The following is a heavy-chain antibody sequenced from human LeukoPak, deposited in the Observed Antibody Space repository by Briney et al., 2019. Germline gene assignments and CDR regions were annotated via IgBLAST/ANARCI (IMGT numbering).Heavy chain of an antibody. CDR2: INHSGST. D-gene: IGHD3-10*01. J-gene: IGHJ4*02. CDR1: GGPFSGYY. CDR3: ARTRPYYYGSGSRTYFDY. Sequence: PSETLSLTCAVYGGPFSGYYWSWIRQPPGKGLEWIGEINHSGSTNYNPSLKSRVTISVDTSKNQFSLKLSSVTAADTAVYYCARTRPYYYGSGSRTYFDYWGQGTLVTVSS. V-gene: IGHV4-34*01.